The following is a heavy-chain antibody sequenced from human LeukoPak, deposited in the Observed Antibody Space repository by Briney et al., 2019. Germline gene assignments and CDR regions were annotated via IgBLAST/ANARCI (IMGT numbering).Heavy chain of an antibody. Sequence: GGSLRLSCAASGFTFDDYGMSWVRQAPGKGLEWVSGINWNGGSTGYADSVKGRFTISRDNAKNSLYLQMNSLRAEDTALYYCARVRLHCTNGVCHGNWFDPWGQGTLVTVSS. J-gene: IGHJ5*02. V-gene: IGHV3-20*04. CDR3: ARVRLHCTNGVCHGNWFDP. CDR2: INWNGGST. D-gene: IGHD2-8*01. CDR1: GFTFDDYG.